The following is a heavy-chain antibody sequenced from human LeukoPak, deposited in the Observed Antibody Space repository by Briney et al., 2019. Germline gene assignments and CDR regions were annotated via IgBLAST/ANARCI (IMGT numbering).Heavy chain of an antibody. CDR2: INAGNGNT. Sequence: ASVKVSCKASGYTFTSYAMHWVRQAPGQRLEWMGWINAGNGNTKYSQKFQGRVTTTRDTSASTAYMELSSLRSEDTAVYYCARDGSAAMAHYFDYWGQGTLVTVSS. J-gene: IGHJ4*02. CDR3: ARDGSAAMAHYFDY. D-gene: IGHD5-18*01. CDR1: GYTFTSYA. V-gene: IGHV1-3*01.